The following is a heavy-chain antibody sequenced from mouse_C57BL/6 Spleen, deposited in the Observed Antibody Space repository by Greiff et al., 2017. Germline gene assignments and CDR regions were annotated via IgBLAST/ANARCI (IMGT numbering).Heavy chain of an antibody. CDR3: ASGEKSYYFDY. CDR2: IDPEDGET. Sequence: EVQLQQSGAELVKPGASVKLSCTASGFNIKDYYMHWVKQRTEQGLEWIGRIDPEDGETKHAPKFQGKATITADTSSNTAYLQLSSLTSEDTAVYYCASGEKSYYFDYWGQGTTLTVSS. V-gene: IGHV14-2*01. D-gene: IGHD6-2*01. CDR1: GFNIKDYY. J-gene: IGHJ2*01.